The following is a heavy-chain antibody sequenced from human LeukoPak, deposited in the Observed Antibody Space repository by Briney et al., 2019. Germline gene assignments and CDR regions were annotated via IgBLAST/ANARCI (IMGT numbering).Heavy chain of an antibody. J-gene: IGHJ4*02. Sequence: GGSLRLSCAASGFTFSGSAMHWVRQASEKGLEWVGRIRSKANSYATAYAASVKGRFTISRDDSKNTAYLQMNSLKTEDTAVYYCTRLSGSSGHGDLFDYWGQGTLVTVSS. D-gene: IGHD4-17*01. CDR2: IRSKANSYAT. V-gene: IGHV3-73*01. CDR3: TRLSGSSGHGDLFDY. CDR1: GFTFSGSA.